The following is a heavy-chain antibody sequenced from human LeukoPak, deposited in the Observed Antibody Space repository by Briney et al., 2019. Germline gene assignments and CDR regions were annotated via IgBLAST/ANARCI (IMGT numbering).Heavy chain of an antibody. J-gene: IGHJ4*02. Sequence: GGSLRLSCAASGFTFSGFWMSWVRQAPGKGLEWVANINEDGREEHYVDSVKGRFTISRDNGKNSLFLQMNSLRAEDTAVYYCTNGGLLDYWGQGTLVTVSS. D-gene: IGHD3-10*01. CDR2: INEDGREE. V-gene: IGHV3-7*01. CDR1: GFTFSGFW. CDR3: TNGGLLDY.